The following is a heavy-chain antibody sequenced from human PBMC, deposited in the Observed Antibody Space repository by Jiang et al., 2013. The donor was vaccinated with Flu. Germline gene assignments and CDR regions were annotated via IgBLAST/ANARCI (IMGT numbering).Heavy chain of an antibody. J-gene: IGHJ4*02. D-gene: IGHD1-26*01. CDR3: ARHTPIVGATNGIDY. V-gene: IGHV5-51*01. CDR2: IYPGDSDT. Sequence: IGWVRQMPGKGLEWMGIIYPGDSDTRYSPSFQGQVTISADKSISTAYLQWSSLKASDTAMYYCARHTPIVGATNGIDYWGQGTLVTVSS.